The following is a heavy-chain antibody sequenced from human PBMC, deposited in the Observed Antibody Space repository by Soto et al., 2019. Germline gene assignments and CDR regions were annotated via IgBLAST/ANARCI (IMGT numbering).Heavy chain of an antibody. J-gene: IGHJ4*02. CDR1: GFTFSSYA. D-gene: IGHD1-26*01. Sequence: QVQLVESGGGVVQPGRSLRLSCAASGFTFSSYAMHWVRQAPGEGLEWVAVISYHGTNKYYADSVKGRFTISRDNSKNGLCLQMNSRRAEDTAVCSCARESHPRVLGAPSLFDYWGQGTLVTVSS. V-gene: IGHV3-30-3*01. CDR2: ISYHGTNK. CDR3: ARESHPRVLGAPSLFDY.